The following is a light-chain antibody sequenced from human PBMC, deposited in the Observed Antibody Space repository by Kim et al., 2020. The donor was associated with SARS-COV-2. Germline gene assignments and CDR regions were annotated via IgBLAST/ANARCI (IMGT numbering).Light chain of an antibody. J-gene: IGKJ4*01. CDR3: QQYYGLPHT. V-gene: IGKV4-1*01. Sequence: RATINCKSSQSVLYSSNNNNYLAWYQQKPRQPPKLLIYWASIRESGVPDRFSGSGSGTDFTLTISSLQAEDVAVYYCQQYYGLPHTFGGGTKVEIK. CDR2: WAS. CDR1: QSVLYSSNNNNY.